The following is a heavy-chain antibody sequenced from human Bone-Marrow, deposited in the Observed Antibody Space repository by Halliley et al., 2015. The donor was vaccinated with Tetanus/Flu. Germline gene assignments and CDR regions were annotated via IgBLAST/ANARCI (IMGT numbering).Heavy chain of an antibody. CDR3: ARVGGVVAVTALGS. CDR1: GFTFGYHW. CDR2: IFNDGSIT. Sequence: SLRLSCAASGFTFGYHWMHWVRQAPGKGLVWVSRIFNDGSITSYEYSVKGRFTISRDNGKNTLYLQMSSLRAEDTGLYYCARVGGVVAVTALGSWGRGTPVPLSS. J-gene: IGHJ4*02. V-gene: IGHV3-74*01. D-gene: IGHD2-21*02.